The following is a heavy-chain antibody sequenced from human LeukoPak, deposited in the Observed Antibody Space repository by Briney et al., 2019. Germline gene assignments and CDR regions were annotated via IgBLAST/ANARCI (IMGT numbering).Heavy chain of an antibody. CDR3: ARELYYYDSSGYYLGLDY. J-gene: IGHJ4*02. D-gene: IGHD3-22*01. CDR2: ISSSSSTI. Sequence: GGSLRLSCAASGFTFSSYSMNWVRQAPGKGLEWVSYISSSSSTIYYADSVKGRFTISRDNAKNSLYLQMNSLRAEDTAVYYCARELYYYDSSGYYLGLDYWGQGTLVTVSS. V-gene: IGHV3-48*04. CDR1: GFTFSSYS.